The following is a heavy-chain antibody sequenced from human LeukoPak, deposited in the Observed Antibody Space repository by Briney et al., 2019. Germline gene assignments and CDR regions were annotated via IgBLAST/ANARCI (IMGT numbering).Heavy chain of an antibody. J-gene: IGHJ6*02. CDR2: ISGSGGST. CDR3: AKTAYYYDSSGYGLKLYYYGMDV. Sequence: GGPLRLSCAASGFTFSSYAMSWVRQAPGKGLEWVSAISGSGGSTYYADSVKGGFTISRDNSKNTLYLQMNSLRAEDTAVYYCAKTAYYYDSSGYGLKLYYYGMDVWGQGTTVTVSS. D-gene: IGHD3-22*01. V-gene: IGHV3-23*01. CDR1: GFTFSSYA.